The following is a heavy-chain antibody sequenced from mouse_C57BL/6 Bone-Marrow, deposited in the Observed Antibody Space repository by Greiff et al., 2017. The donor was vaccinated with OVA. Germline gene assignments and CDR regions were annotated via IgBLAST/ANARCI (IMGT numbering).Heavy chain of an antibody. D-gene: IGHD1-1*01. CDR3: AKEVVAKDY. CDR1: GYTFTSYG. Sequence: QVTLKESGAELARPGASVKLSCKASGYTFTSYGISWVKQRTGQGLEWIGEIYPRSGNTYYNEKFKGKATLTADTSSSTAYMELRSLTSEDSAVYFCAKEVVAKDYRGQGTTLTVSS. V-gene: IGHV1-81*01. CDR2: IYPRSGNT. J-gene: IGHJ2*01.